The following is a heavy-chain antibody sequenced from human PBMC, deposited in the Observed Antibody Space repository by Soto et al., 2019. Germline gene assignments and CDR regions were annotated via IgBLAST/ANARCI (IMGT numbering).Heavy chain of an antibody. D-gene: IGHD5-18*01. Sequence: HPGGSLRLSCAASGFTLSTYGMHWVRQAPGKGLEWVADIWHDGSKKYYADSVKGRFTISRDNSKNMLYLQMDSLRAEDTAVYYCARDLDTALGYYYYYGMDVWGQGTTVTV. V-gene: IGHV3-33*01. CDR1: GFTLSTYG. CDR3: ARDLDTALGYYYYYGMDV. J-gene: IGHJ6*02. CDR2: IWHDGSKK.